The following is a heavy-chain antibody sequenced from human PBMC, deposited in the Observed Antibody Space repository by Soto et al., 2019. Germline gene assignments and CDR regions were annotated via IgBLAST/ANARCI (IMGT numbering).Heavy chain of an antibody. Sequence: GGSLRLSCSASGFTFSSYAMHWVRQAPGKGLEYVSAISSNGGSTYYADSVKGRFTISRDNSKNTLYLQMSSLRAEDTAVYYCVKGDIAAAGGFRVLGKLWFDPWGQGTLVTVSS. V-gene: IGHV3-64D*08. CDR1: GFTFSSYA. CDR3: VKGDIAAAGGFRVLGKLWFDP. J-gene: IGHJ5*02. D-gene: IGHD6-13*01. CDR2: ISSNGGST.